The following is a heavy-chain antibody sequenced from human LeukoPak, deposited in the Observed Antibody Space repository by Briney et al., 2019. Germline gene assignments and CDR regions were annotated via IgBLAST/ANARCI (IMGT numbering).Heavy chain of an antibody. J-gene: IGHJ5*01. CDR3: VRRLAVRGMGFDP. CDR1: GDSINNASYY. V-gene: IGHV4-39*02. D-gene: IGHD3-10*01. CDR2: IHYTGDA. Sequence: SETLSLTCNVSGDSINNASYYWGWIWQPPGNGLDWIGSIHYTGDAYYNPSLKSRVTMSVDPSKNHFSLKLTSLTAADTAVYYCVRRLAVRGMGFDPWGQGMLVTVSS.